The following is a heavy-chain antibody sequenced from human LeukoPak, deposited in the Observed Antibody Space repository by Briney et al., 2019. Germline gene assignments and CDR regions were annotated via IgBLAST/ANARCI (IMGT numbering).Heavy chain of an antibody. CDR2: VRDNGES. CDR3: ARQPANTAAFDI. Sequence: PSETLSLTCTVSGGSINTYYWSWIRQPPGKGLEWIAYVRDNGESNYNRSLKSRVAISLDPANNQISLRLNFVTAADTAIYYCARQPANTAAFDIWGLGTMVTVSS. D-gene: IGHD5-18*01. J-gene: IGHJ3*02. CDR1: GGSINTYY. V-gene: IGHV4-59*08.